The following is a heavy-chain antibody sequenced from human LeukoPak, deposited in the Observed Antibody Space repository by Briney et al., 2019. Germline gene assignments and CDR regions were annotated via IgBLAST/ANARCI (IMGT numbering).Heavy chain of an antibody. V-gene: IGHV1-18*01. CDR2: INTHKGHT. J-gene: IGHJ4*02. D-gene: IGHD2-15*01. Sequence: ASVKVSCKAPGYTLTNYNISWVRQAPGQGLEWMGWINTHKGHTNFLQKFQGRVTVTTDLSTNTAHMELRRLRSDDTAVYYCAREFGHCSGDNCFYFFDLWGQGSQVIVSS. CDR1: GYTLTNYN. CDR3: AREFGHCSGDNCFYFFDL.